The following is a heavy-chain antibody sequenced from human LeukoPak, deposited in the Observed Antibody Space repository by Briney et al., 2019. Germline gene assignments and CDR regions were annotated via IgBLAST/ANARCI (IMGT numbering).Heavy chain of an antibody. CDR2: INPNSGGT. Sequence: ASVKVSCKASGYTFTGYYMHWVRQAPGQGLEWMGWINPNSGGTNYAQKFQGRVTMTRDTSISTGYMELSRLRCDDTAVYYCARDGGYSGYDCPLDYWGQGTLVTVSS. D-gene: IGHD5-12*01. V-gene: IGHV1-2*02. J-gene: IGHJ4*02. CDR1: GYTFTGYY. CDR3: ARDGGYSGYDCPLDY.